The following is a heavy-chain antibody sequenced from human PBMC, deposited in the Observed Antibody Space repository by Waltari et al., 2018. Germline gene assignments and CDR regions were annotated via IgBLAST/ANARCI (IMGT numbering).Heavy chain of an antibody. D-gene: IGHD3-3*01. CDR1: GGSISSYY. Sequence: QVQLQESGPGLVKPSETLSLTCTVSGGSISSYYWSWIRQPPGKGLEWIGYIYYSGSTNYNPSLKSRVTISVDTSENQFSLKLSSVTAADTAVYYCARETRRFWSGFYYYYMDVWGKGTTVTISS. CDR3: ARETRRFWSGFYYYYMDV. CDR2: IYYSGST. J-gene: IGHJ6*03. V-gene: IGHV4-59*01.